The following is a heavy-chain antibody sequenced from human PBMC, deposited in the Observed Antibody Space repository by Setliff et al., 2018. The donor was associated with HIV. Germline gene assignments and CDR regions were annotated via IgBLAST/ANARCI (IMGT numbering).Heavy chain of an antibody. J-gene: IGHJ6*03. CDR1: GGSFSGYY. CDR3: ARARSHYGSSGYYGYNFYYMDV. V-gene: IGHV4-34*01. CDR2: INHSGST. D-gene: IGHD3-22*01. Sequence: PSETLSLTCAVYGGSFSGYYWTWIRQSPGKGLEWIGEINHSGSTNYNPSLKSRVTISVDTSKNQFSLKLNSLTAADTAVYHCARARSHYGSSGYYGYNFYYMDVWGKGTTVTVSS.